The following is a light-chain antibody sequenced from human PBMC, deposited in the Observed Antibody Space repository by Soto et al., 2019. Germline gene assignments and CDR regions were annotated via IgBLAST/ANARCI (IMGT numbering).Light chain of an antibody. CDR2: GAS. V-gene: IGKV3D-15*01. Sequence: EIMMTQSPATLSVSPWERATLSFSASQNVGSNLAWYQQKPGRAPRLLIYGASTRATGIPARFSGSGSVTEFTLTISSLQSEDFAVYYCQQYNNWPITFGQGTRLEIK. J-gene: IGKJ5*01. CDR3: QQYNNWPIT. CDR1: QNVGSN.